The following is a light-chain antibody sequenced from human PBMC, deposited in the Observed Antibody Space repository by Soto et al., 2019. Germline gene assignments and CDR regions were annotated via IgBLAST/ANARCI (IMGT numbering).Light chain of an antibody. Sequence: QSVLTQPASVSGSPRQSITISCTGTSSDVGSYKFVSWYQQHPGKAPKLMIYEGSKRPSGVSNRFSGSKSGNTASLTISGLQTEDEADYYCCSYAGSSTYVFGTGTKLTVL. J-gene: IGLJ1*01. V-gene: IGLV2-23*01. CDR3: CSYAGSSTYV. CDR1: SSDVGSYKF. CDR2: EGS.